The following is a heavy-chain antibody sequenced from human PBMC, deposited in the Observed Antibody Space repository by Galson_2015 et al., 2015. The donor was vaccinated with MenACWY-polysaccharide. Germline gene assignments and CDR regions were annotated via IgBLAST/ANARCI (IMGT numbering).Heavy chain of an antibody. CDR1: GFSFGTYA. V-gene: IGHV3-23*01. CDR3: ARVRFSTGKYQFDY. D-gene: IGHD2-2*01. Sequence: FLRLCCAASGFSFGTYAMSWVRQAPGKGLEWVTTIGRSGSNIHYVDSVKGRFTISRDNSKTTLSLQMTRLRAEVPAVYSCARVRFSTGKYQFDYWGQGTLVAVSS. J-gene: IGHJ4*02. CDR2: IGRSGSNI.